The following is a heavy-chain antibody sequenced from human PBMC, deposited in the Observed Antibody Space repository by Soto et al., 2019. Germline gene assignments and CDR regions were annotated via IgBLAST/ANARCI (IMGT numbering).Heavy chain of an antibody. CDR2: IIPVLGIP. CDR3: ARVVDFYFDD. J-gene: IGHJ4*02. D-gene: IGHD5-12*01. Sequence: QVQLVQSGAELKKPGSSVNVSCMSSGGTLSSDSFSWVRQAPGQGLEWMGRIIPVLGIPNYAQKFQGRLTISAYRSTTTGYMELSSLTSEATAVYYCARVVDFYFDDWGQGTMVTVSS. V-gene: IGHV1-69*02. CDR1: GGTLSSDS.